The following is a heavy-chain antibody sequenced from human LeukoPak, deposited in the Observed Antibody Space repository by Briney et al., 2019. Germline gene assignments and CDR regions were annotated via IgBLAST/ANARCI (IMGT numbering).Heavy chain of an antibody. D-gene: IGHD3-10*02. CDR1: GFSVSNNY. J-gene: IGHJ6*04. V-gene: IGHV3-66*01. CDR3: AELGITMIGGV. CDR2: IYSGNTI. Sequence: GGSLRLSCVVSGFSVSNNYVSWVRQAPGKGLEWVSVIYSGNTIKYADSVKGRFTISRDNSKNTVYLQMNSLRAEDTAVYYCAELGITMIGGVWGKGTTVTISS.